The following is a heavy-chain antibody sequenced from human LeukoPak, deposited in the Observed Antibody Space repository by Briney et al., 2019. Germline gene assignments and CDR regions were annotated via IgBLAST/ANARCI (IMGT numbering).Heavy chain of an antibody. CDR3: AIEKGDSPDY. V-gene: IGHV3-72*01. Sequence: KAGGSLRLSCAASGFSFSDHYMDWVRPAPGKGLEWVGRTRNKVNGYTTEYAASVKGRFTISRDDSKNSLYLQMNSLKTEDTAVYYCAIEKGDSPDYWGQGTLVTVSS. D-gene: IGHD2-21*01. CDR1: GFSFSDHY. CDR2: TRNKVNGYTT. J-gene: IGHJ4*02.